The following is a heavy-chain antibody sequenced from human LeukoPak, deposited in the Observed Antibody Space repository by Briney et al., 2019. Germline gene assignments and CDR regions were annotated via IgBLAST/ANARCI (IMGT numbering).Heavy chain of an antibody. CDR3: ARVRITMVRGDRGAVDY. D-gene: IGHD3-10*01. J-gene: IGHJ4*02. V-gene: IGHV1-18*01. Sequence: GASVKVSCKASGYTFTSYGISWVRQAPGQGLEGMGWISAYNGNTNYAQKLQGRVTMTTDTSTSTAYMELRSLRSDDTAVYYCARVRITMVRGDRGAVDYWGQGTLVTVSS. CDR1: GYTFTSYG. CDR2: ISAYNGNT.